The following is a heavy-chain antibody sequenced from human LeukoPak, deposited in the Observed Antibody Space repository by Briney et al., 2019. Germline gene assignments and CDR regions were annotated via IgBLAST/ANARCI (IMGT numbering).Heavy chain of an antibody. CDR3: AGTKYSYGFFYFDY. CDR1: GFTFSSYT. J-gene: IGHJ4*02. V-gene: IGHV3-21*01. CDR2: ISSSSSYI. Sequence: GGSLRLSCAASGFTFSSYTMSWVRQAPGKGLEWVSSISSSSSYIYYADSVKGRFTISRDNAKNSLYLQMNSLRAEDTAVYYCAGTKYSYGFFYFDYWGQGTLVTVSS. D-gene: IGHD5-18*01.